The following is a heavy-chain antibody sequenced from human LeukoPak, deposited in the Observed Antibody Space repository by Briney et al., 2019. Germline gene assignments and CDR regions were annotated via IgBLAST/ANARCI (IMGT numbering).Heavy chain of an antibody. CDR1: GGSINSYY. J-gene: IGHJ4*02. CDR2: IYYSGST. CDR3: AREGCTVPDY. Sequence: SETLSLTCTVSGGSINSYYWNWIRQPPGKGLEWIGYIYYSGSTNYNPSLRSRVTISLDTSKKQFSLKLSSVTAADTAIYYCAREGCTVPDYWGQGTLVTVSS. D-gene: IGHD2-8*01. V-gene: IGHV4-59*01.